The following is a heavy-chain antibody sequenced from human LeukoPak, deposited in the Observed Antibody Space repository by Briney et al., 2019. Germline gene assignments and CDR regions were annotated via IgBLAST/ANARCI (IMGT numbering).Heavy chain of an antibody. CDR2: INHSGST. J-gene: IGHJ6*02. Sequence: SETLSLTCAVYGGSFSGYYWSWIRQPPGKGLEWIGEINHSGSTNYNPSLKSRVTISVDTSKNQFSLKLSSVTAADTAVYYCARGPYIVVVVAPYYYYYGMDVWGQGTTVTVSS. V-gene: IGHV4-34*01. CDR1: GGSFSGYY. CDR3: ARGPYIVVVVAPYYYYYGMDV. D-gene: IGHD2-15*01.